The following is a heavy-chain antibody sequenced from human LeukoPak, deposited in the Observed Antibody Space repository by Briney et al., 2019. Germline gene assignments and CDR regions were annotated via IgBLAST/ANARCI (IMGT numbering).Heavy chain of an antibody. D-gene: IGHD3-22*01. CDR2: IYPGDSDT. CDR1: GYSFTSYW. J-gene: IGHJ4*02. V-gene: IGHV5-51*01. CDR3: ARFLRDYYDSSEVDY. Sequence: GESLKISCKGSGYSFTSYWIGWVRQMPGKGLEWMGIIYPGDSDTRYSPSFQGQVTISADKSISTAYLQWSSLKASDTAMYYCARFLRDYYDSSEVDYWGQGTLVIVSS.